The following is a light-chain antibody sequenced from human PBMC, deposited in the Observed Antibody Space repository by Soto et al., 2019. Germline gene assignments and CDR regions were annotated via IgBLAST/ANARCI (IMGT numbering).Light chain of an antibody. J-gene: IGKJ2*01. CDR1: QR. Sequence: DIQMTQSPSSLSASVGDGVTICCRATQRLNWYQWKPGEGPKLQFAQWVPSTFSGSGSGADFTLNISSLQPEDFATYYCQQYTNTNNTWMFGQGTKLDIK. CDR3: QQYTNTNNTWM. V-gene: IGKV1-39*01.